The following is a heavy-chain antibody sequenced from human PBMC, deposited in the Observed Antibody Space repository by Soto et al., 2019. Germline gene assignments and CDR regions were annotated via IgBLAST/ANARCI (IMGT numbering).Heavy chain of an antibody. V-gene: IGHV4-30-4*01. Sequence: TLSLTCTVSGGSISRGDYYWSGIRQPRGKGLEGIGYIYYSGSTYYNPSLKSRVTISVATSKNQFSLKLSYVTAADTAVYYSASGHVDPAMAYWGQGTLVTVSS. J-gene: IGHJ4*02. CDR3: ASGHVDPAMAY. CDR2: IYYSGST. D-gene: IGHD5-18*01. CDR1: GGSISRGDYY.